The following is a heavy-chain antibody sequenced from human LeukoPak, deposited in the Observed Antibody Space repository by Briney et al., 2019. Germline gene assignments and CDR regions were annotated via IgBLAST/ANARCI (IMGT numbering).Heavy chain of an antibody. D-gene: IGHD6-19*01. V-gene: IGHV3-13*01. CDR1: GFTFSSYD. J-gene: IGHJ4*02. CDR2: IGTAGDT. Sequence: PGGSLRLSCAASGFTFSSYDMHWVRQATGKGLEWVSAIGTAGDTYYPGSVKGRFTISRENAKNSLYLQMNSLRAGDTAAYYCARGDSSGWYFDYWGQGTLVTVSS. CDR3: ARGDSSGWYFDY.